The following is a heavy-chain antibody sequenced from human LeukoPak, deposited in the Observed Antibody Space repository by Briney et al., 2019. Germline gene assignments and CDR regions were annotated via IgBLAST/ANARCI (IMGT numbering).Heavy chain of an antibody. CDR1: GGSFSGYY. J-gene: IGHJ6*03. Sequence: PSETLSLTCAVYGGSFSGYYWSWIRQPPGKGLEWLGEINHSGSTNYNPSLKSRVTISVDTSKNQFSLKLSSVTAADTAVYYCARGLVIPPVGGYYYYYYMDVWGKGTTVTVSS. CDR2: INHSGST. V-gene: IGHV4-34*01. CDR3: ARGLVIPPVGGYYYYYYMDV. D-gene: IGHD2-21*01.